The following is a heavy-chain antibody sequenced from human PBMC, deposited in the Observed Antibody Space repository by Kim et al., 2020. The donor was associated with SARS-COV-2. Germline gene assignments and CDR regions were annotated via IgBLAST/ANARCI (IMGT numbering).Heavy chain of an antibody. Sequence: SVKVSCKASGGTFSSYAISWVRQAPGQGLEWMGGIIPIFGTANYAQKFQGRVTITADESTSTAYMELSSLRSEDTAVYYCARGGEATYYYDSSGYLTSGDDAFDIWGQGTMVTVSS. CDR1: GGTFSSYA. CDR2: IIPIFGTA. V-gene: IGHV1-69*13. CDR3: ARGGEATYYYDSSGYLTSGDDAFDI. J-gene: IGHJ3*02. D-gene: IGHD3-22*01.